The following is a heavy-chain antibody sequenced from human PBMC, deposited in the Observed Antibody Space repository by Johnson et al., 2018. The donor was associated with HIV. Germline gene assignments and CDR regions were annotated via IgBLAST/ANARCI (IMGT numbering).Heavy chain of an antibody. CDR1: GFTFDDYG. V-gene: IGHV3-20*04. CDR3: ARRDSGSLSFDL. D-gene: IGHD1-26*01. CDR2: LNWNGGIT. Sequence: VQLVESGGGVVRPGGSLRLSCAASGFTFDDYGMSWVRQAPGKGLEWVSGLNWNGGITGYADSVKGRCTISRDNDKSSVYMQMNNLRAEDTAFYYCARRDSGSLSFDLWGQGTMVTVS. J-gene: IGHJ3*01.